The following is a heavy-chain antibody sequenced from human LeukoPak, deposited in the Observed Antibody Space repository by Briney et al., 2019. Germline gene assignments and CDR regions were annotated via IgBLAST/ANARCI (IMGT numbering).Heavy chain of an antibody. Sequence: PSQTLSLTCTVSGGSLSSGGYYWSWLRQHPGRGLEWVGYIYYSGSTYYNPSLKSRVTISVDTSKNQFSLKLSSVTAADTAVYYCARYYYDSSGYRRDYYYYGMDVWGQGTTVTVSS. D-gene: IGHD3-22*01. V-gene: IGHV4-31*03. CDR3: ARYYYDSSGYRRDYYYYGMDV. CDR2: IYYSGST. J-gene: IGHJ6*02. CDR1: GGSLSSGGYY.